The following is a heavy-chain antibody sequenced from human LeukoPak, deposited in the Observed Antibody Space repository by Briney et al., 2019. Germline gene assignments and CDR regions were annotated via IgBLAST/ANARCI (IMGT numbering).Heavy chain of an antibody. CDR2: ISYDGSNK. CDR3: AKEVFRYGYHGLGV. V-gene: IGHV3-30*04. CDR1: GFTFSSYA. D-gene: IGHD2-15*01. Sequence: GGSLRLSCAASGFTFSSYAMHWVRQAPGKGLEWVAVISYDGSNKYYADSVKGRFTISRDNSKNTLYLQMNSLRAEDTAVYYCAKEVFRYGYHGLGVWGQGTTVTVSS. J-gene: IGHJ6*02.